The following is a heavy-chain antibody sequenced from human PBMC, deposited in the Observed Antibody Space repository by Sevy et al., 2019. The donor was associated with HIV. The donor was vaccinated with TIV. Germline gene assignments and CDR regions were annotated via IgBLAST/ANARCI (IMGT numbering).Heavy chain of an antibody. CDR1: GFTVSNNY. V-gene: IGHV3-53*01. CDR2: IYSGETT. Sequence: GSLRLSCAASGFTVSNNYMSWVRQAPGKGLEWISVIYSGETTYYAESVKGRFTISRDTSKNTLYLQMNNLRADDTAVYYCVRDRGDYDYIWGSSWGQGTLVTVSS. J-gene: IGHJ5*02. D-gene: IGHD3-16*01. CDR3: VRDRGDYDYIWGSS.